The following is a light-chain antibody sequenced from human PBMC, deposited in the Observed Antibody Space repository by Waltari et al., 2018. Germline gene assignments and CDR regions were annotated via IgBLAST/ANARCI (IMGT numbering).Light chain of an antibody. CDR1: SSDVDGYNY. Sequence: QSALTQPASLSGSPGQSITISCTGASSDVDGYNYVSWYQHHPGKAPKLMIYEVTNRPSGVSNRFSGSRSGNTASLTISGLQAEDEADYYCTSYISSSIVIFGGGTKLTV. V-gene: IGLV2-14*01. J-gene: IGLJ2*01. CDR2: EVT. CDR3: TSYISSSIVI.